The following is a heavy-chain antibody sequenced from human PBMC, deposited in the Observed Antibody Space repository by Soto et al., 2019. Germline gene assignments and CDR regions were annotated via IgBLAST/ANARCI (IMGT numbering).Heavy chain of an antibody. CDR2: INGGLGNT. CDR3: ARGASWSPAAFDV. D-gene: IGHD6-13*01. V-gene: IGHV1-3*01. CDR1: GFTLTDCA. Sequence: QVQLVQSGAEVKKPGASVKVSCKASGFTLTDCAVHSVRQAPGQMLEWMGWINGGLGNTKYSQKSLGRVTITRDTSASTAYIELSSLRSEDTALYDCARGASWSPAAFDVWGQGTMVTVSS. J-gene: IGHJ3*01.